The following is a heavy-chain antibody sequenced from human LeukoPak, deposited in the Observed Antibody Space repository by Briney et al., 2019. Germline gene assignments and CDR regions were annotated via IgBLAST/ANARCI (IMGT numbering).Heavy chain of an antibody. CDR2: ISGSGSST. Sequence: GGSLRLSRAVSGFTFSSYAMNWVSQAPGKGLEWVSVISGSGSSTYYADSVKGRFTISRDNSKNTLYLQTNSLRAEDTAVYYCAKSFGPVIAAAGTGADWGQGTLVTVSS. CDR1: GFTFSSYA. D-gene: IGHD6-13*01. CDR3: AKSFGPVIAAAGTGAD. V-gene: IGHV3-23*01. J-gene: IGHJ4*02.